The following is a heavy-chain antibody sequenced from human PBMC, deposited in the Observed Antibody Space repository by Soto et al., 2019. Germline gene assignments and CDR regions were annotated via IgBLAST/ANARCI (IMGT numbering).Heavy chain of an antibody. J-gene: IGHJ4*02. CDR1: GFIFSNYA. Sequence: DVQLLESGGDLVQPGGSLRLSCAASGFIFSNYAMSWVRQAPGKGLEWVSLIRGSGGPTNYADSVKGRFTVSRDNSKNILLLQMNSLRAEDTAGYYCVKDFRVGYDWTHDWGQGTRVTVSS. CDR2: IRGSGGPT. V-gene: IGHV3-23*01. D-gene: IGHD5-12*01. CDR3: VKDFRVGYDWTHD.